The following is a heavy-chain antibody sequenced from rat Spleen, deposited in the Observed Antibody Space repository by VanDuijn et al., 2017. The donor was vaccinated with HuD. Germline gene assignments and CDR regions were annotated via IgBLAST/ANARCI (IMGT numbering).Heavy chain of an antibody. CDR2: IWTGGST. Sequence: QVQLKESGPGLGQPSQTLSLTCTVSGFSLTSYNVHLVRQPTGKGLEWMGVIWTGGSTDYNSALKSRLSISRDTSKSQVFLKMNSLRSEDTATYFCSRQDNNYYYFDFWGPGTMVTVSS. CDR3: SRQDNNYYYFDF. J-gene: IGHJ1*01. D-gene: IGHD1-10*01. V-gene: IGHV2-30*01. CDR1: GFSLTSYN.